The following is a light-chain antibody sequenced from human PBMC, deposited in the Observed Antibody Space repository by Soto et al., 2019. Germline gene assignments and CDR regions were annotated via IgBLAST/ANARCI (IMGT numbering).Light chain of an antibody. Sequence: IVLTQSPGTLSLSPGERATPSCRPSQSFNSIYLAWYQQKPGQAPRLLIYGASSRATGIPDSFSGSGSGTHFTLTISRLEPQDFAVYYSHQYDSWTFAQGARVDIK. CDR1: QSFNSIY. J-gene: IGKJ1*01. V-gene: IGKV3-20*01. CDR3: HQYDSWT. CDR2: GAS.